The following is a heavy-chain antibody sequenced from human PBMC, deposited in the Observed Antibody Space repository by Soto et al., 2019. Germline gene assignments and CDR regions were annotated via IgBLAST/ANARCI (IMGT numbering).Heavy chain of an antibody. Sequence: PGEDLKISFHASGYTLSALRITWVRQMPGKGLEWMATIDPRDSYSNYILSFQGHVTISADKSIGSAYLHWSTLEASDTAIYYCARLSTGFCTTTTCQHYSGMDVWGQGTTVTVSS. CDR1: GYTLSALR. V-gene: IGHV5-10-1*01. D-gene: IGHD2-2*03. CDR2: IDPRDSYS. J-gene: IGHJ6*02. CDR3: ARLSTGFCTTTTCQHYSGMDV.